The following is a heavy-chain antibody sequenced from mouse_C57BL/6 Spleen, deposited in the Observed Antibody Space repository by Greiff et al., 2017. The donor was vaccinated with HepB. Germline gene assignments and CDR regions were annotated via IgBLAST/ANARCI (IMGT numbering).Heavy chain of an antibody. Sequence: VQLQQSGTVLARPGASVKMSCKTSGYTFTSYWMHWVKQWPGQGLEWIGAIYPGNSDTSYNQKFKGKAKLTAVTSASTAYMELSSLTNEDSAVYYCTYVYYNYYAMDYWGQGTSVTVSS. D-gene: IGHD2-3*01. CDR1: GYTFTSYW. CDR3: TYVYYNYYAMDY. V-gene: IGHV1-5*01. CDR2: IYPGNSDT. J-gene: IGHJ4*01.